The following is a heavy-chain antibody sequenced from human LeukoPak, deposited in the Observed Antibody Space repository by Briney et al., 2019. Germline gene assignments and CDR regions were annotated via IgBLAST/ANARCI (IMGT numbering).Heavy chain of an antibody. CDR3: ARTPWFGELLVYYYYGMDV. J-gene: IGHJ6*04. CDR1: GGSFSGYY. Sequence: SETLSLTCAVYGGSFSGYYWSWIRQPPGKGLEWIGEINHSGSTNYNPSLKSRVTISVDTSKSQFSLKLSSVTAADTAVYYCARTPWFGELLVYYYYGMDVWGKGTTVTVSS. CDR2: INHSGST. V-gene: IGHV4-34*01. D-gene: IGHD3-10*01.